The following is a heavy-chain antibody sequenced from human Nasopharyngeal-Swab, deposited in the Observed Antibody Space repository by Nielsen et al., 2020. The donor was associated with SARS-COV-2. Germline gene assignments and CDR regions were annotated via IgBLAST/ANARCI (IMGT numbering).Heavy chain of an antibody. V-gene: IGHV1-3*01. CDR1: GYTFTSYA. Sequence: ASVKVSCKASGYTFTSYAMHWVRQAPGQRLEWMGWINAGNGNTKYSQKFQGRVTITRDTSASTAYMELSSLRSEVTAVYYCARDRAYSNYATYMDVWGKGTTVTVSS. D-gene: IGHD4-11*01. CDR3: ARDRAYSNYATYMDV. CDR2: INAGNGNT. J-gene: IGHJ6*03.